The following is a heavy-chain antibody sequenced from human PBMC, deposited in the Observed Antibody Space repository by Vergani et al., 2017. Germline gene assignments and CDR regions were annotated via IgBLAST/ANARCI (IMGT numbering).Heavy chain of an antibody. J-gene: IGHJ3*02. CDR1: GFTFSSYA. V-gene: IGHV3-64*04. Sequence: VQLVESGGGLVQPGGSLRLSCSASGFTFSSYAMHWVRQAPGKGLEYVSAISSNGGSTYYADSVKGRFTISRDNSKNTLYLQMNSLRAEDTAVYYCAKPGQYSSGWYGGQAFDIWGQGTMVTVSS. CDR2: ISSNGGST. D-gene: IGHD6-19*01. CDR3: AKPGQYSSGWYGGQAFDI.